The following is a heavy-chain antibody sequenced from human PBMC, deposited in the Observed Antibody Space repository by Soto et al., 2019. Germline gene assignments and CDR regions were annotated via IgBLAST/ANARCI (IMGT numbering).Heavy chain of an antibody. Sequence: QVQLVESGGGLVKPGGSLRLSCAASRFTFSDYYMSWIRQAPGKGLEWVAYISTRRSYTNYADSVRGRFTISRDNAKNSVYLQMNSLRAEDTAVYFCARDQGNSSSSTYGMDVWGQGTTVTVSS. D-gene: IGHD6-6*01. CDR3: ARDQGNSSSSTYGMDV. CDR1: RFTFSDYY. CDR2: ISTRRSYT. V-gene: IGHV3-11*06. J-gene: IGHJ6*02.